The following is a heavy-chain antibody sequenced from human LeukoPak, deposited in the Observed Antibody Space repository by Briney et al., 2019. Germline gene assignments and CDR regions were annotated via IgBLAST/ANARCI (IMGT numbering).Heavy chain of an antibody. CDR3: ARVHPSYYYYGMDV. CDR2: IYYSGST. J-gene: IGHJ6*04. CDR1: GGSISSGGYY. Sequence: SETLSLTCTVSGGSISSGGYYWSWIRQHPGKGLEWIGYIYYSGSTYYNPSLKSRVTISVDTSKNQFSLKLSSVTAAGTAVYYCARVHPSYYYYGMDVWGKGTTVTVSS. V-gene: IGHV4-31*03.